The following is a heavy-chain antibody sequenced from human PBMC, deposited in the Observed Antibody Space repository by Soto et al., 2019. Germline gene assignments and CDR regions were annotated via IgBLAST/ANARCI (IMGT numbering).Heavy chain of an antibody. CDR1: GFTFSSYA. J-gene: IGHJ6*02. CDR3: ARDQVGTYYYYYYGMDV. Sequence: GGSLRLSCAASGFTFSSYAMHWVRQAPGKGLEWVAVISYDGSNKYYADSVKGRFTISRDNSKNTLYLQMNSLRAEDTAVYYCARDQVGTYYYYYYGMDVWGQGTTVTVS. CDR2: ISYDGSNK. V-gene: IGHV3-30-3*01. D-gene: IGHD2-21*02.